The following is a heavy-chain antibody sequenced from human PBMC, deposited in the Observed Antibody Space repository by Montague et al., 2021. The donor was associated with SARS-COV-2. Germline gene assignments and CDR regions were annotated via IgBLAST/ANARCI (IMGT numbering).Heavy chain of an antibody. J-gene: IGHJ6*02. D-gene: IGHD4-11*01. CDR2: INHYGST. V-gene: IGHV4-34*01. CDR3: ARGLPVTTLFYYFGMDV. CDR1: GGSFSGNY. Sequence: SETLSLTYAVYGGSFSGNYWSWIRQPPGKGLEWIGEINHYGSTXXXPSXXXRVTMSVDTSKNQFSLKLSSVTAADTAVYYCARGLPVTTLFYYFGMDVWGQGTTVTVSS.